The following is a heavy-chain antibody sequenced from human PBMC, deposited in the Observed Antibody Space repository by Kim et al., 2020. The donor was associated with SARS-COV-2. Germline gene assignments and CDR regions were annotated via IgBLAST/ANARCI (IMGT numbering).Heavy chain of an antibody. D-gene: IGHD6-19*01. J-gene: IGHJ3*02. V-gene: IGHV3-53*01. CDR3: ARDPVANPADGAIDI. Sequence: ADSVKGRVNVSRDNSKNTRYLHMSNLRAEDTAVYYCARDPVANPADGAIDIWGQGTMVTVSS.